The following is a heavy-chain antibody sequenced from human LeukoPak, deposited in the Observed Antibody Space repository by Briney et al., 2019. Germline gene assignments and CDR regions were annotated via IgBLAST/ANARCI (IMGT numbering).Heavy chain of an antibody. CDR2: INSDESST. J-gene: IGHJ3*02. D-gene: IGHD7-27*01. Sequence: GGSLRLSCAASGFTFSSYWMHWVRQAPGKGLGWVSRINSDESSTNYADSVKGRITISRDNAKNTLYLQMNSLRAEDTALYYCARALGNAFDIWGQGTMVTVSS. CDR1: GFTFSSYW. CDR3: ARALGNAFDI. V-gene: IGHV3-74*01.